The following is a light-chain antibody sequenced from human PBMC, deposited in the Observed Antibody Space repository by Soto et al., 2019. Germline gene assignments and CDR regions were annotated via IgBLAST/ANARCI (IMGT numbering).Light chain of an antibody. Sequence: QLVLTQPPSVSGAPGQRVTISCTGSSSNIGAGYNVHWYQQLPGTAPKLLIYSNSNRPSGVPDRFSGSKSGTSASLAITGLQAEDEADYYCQSYDSNLSGHVVFGGGTKVTVL. J-gene: IGLJ2*01. V-gene: IGLV1-40*01. CDR1: SSNIGAGYN. CDR3: QSYDSNLSGHVV. CDR2: SNS.